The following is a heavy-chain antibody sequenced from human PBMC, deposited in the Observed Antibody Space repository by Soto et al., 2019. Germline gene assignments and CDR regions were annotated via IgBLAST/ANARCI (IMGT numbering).Heavy chain of an antibody. D-gene: IGHD2-2*01. V-gene: IGHV3-23*01. CDR3: AKFTEPNCSSTSCYDWFDP. J-gene: IGHJ5*02. CDR2: ISGSGGST. Sequence: GGSLRLSCAASGFTFSSYAMSWVRQAPGKGLEWVSAISGSGGSTYYADSVKGRFTISRDNSKNTLFLQMNSLRAEDTAVYYCAKFTEPNCSSTSCYDWFDPWGQGTLVTVSS. CDR1: GFTFSSYA.